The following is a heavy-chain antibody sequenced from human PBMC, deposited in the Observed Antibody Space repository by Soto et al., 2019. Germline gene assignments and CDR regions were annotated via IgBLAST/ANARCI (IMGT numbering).Heavy chain of an antibody. D-gene: IGHD4-4*01. CDR1: GGTFSSYA. J-gene: IGHJ6*02. Sequence: ASVKVSCKASGGTFSSYAISWVRQAPGQGLEWMGGIIPIFGTANYAQKFQGRVTITADESTSTAYMELSSLRSEDTAVYYCARQRGAVTLDDVYYYGMDVWGQGTTVTVSS. CDR2: IIPIFGTA. V-gene: IGHV1-69*13. CDR3: ARQRGAVTLDDVYYYGMDV.